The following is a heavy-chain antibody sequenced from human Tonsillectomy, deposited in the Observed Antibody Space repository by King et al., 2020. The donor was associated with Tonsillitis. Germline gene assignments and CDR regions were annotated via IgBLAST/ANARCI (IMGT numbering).Heavy chain of an antibody. CDR2: IRGRDTRT. CDR1: GFTFSTYA. CDR3: AKESPYSGNYRFYYFDY. D-gene: IGHD1-26*01. V-gene: IGHV3-23*01. Sequence: DVQLQESGGGLVQPGGSLRLSCEASGFTFSTYAMSWVRQAPGKGPEWVSAIRGRDTRTFYADSVKGRFTISRDDSKNTVSLQMSSLRAEDTAVYYCAKESPYSGNYRFYYFDYWGQGTLVTVSS. J-gene: IGHJ4*02.